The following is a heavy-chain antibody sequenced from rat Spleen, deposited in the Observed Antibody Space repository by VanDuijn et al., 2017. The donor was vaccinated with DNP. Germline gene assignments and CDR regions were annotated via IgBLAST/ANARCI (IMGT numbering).Heavy chain of an antibody. D-gene: IGHD1-4*01. CDR3: VRLTITRDYCDY. V-gene: IGHV5S13*01. Sequence: QLVESGGGLLQPERSLKLSCAASGFTFSDYGMAWVRQAPTKGLEWVASISTGGGNTYYRDSVKGRFTISRDNVRNTQYLQMDSLRSEDTATYYCVRLTITRDYCDYWGLGVMVTVSS. CDR2: ISTGGGNT. CDR1: GFTFSDYG. J-gene: IGHJ2*01.